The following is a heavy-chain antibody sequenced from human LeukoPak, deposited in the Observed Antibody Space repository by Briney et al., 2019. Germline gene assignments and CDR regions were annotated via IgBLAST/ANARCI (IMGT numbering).Heavy chain of an antibody. CDR2: IYPDDSDT. V-gene: IGHV5-51*01. Sequence: GESLKISCKGSGYRFTSHWIAWVRQMPGKGLEWMGIIYPDDSDTRYSPSFQGQFTISVDKSISTAYLQWSSLKASDTAMYYCASTNCSNGVCYTSGFDYWGQGTLVAVSS. CDR1: GYRFTSHW. CDR3: ASTNCSNGVCYTSGFDY. D-gene: IGHD2-8*01. J-gene: IGHJ4*02.